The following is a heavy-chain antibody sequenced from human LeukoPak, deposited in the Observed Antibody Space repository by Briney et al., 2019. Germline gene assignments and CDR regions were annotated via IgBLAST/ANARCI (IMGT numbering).Heavy chain of an antibody. CDR1: GGSISSYY. V-gene: IGHV4-59*08. J-gene: IGHJ4*02. D-gene: IGHD3-22*01. CDR3: ARLHYDSSGYYFFDY. CDR2: IYYSGIT. Sequence: SETLSLTCIVSGGSISSYYWSWIRQPPGKGLEWIGYIYYSGITNYNPSLKSRVTISVDTSKNQFSLKLSSVTAADTAVYYCARLHYDSSGYYFFDYWGQGTLVTVSS.